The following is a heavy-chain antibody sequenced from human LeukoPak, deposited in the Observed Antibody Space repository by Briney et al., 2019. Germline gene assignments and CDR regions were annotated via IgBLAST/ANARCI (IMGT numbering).Heavy chain of an antibody. V-gene: IGHV1-2*02. CDR3: ARGGHYYGSGSYYYYYGMDV. Sequence: ASVKVSCTASGYTFTAYYMHWVRQAPGQGLEWMGWINPNSGGTNYAQKFQGRVTMTRDTSISTAYMELSRLRSDDTAVYYCARGGHYYGSGSYYYYYGMDVWGQGTTVTVSS. CDR2: INPNSGGT. J-gene: IGHJ6*02. CDR1: GYTFTAYY. D-gene: IGHD3-10*01.